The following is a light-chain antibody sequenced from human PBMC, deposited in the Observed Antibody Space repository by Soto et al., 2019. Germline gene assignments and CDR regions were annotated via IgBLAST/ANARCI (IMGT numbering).Light chain of an antibody. CDR3: QQYGRSPGLFT. Sequence: EIRMTQSPATLSVSPGQRATLSCRASQSVSSNLAWYQQKPGQAPRLLIYGASTRATDIPTRFSGSGSGTEFTLTISGLQSEDFAVYYCQQYGRSPGLFTFGPGTKVDIK. V-gene: IGKV3-15*01. CDR2: GAS. J-gene: IGKJ3*01. CDR1: QSVSSN.